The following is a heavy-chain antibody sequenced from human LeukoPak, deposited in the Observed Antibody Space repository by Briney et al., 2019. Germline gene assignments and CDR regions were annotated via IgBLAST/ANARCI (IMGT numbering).Heavy chain of an antibody. D-gene: IGHD3-10*01. CDR3: ARQCGYYGSGSHCPFDY. CDR1: GGSFSGYY. CDR2: INHSGST. Sequence: SETLSLTCAVYGGSFSGYYWSWIRQPPGKGLEWIGEINHSGSTYYNPSLKSRVTISVDTSKNQFSLKLSSVTAADTAVYYCARQCGYYGSGSHCPFDYWGQGTLVTVSS. V-gene: IGHV4-34*01. J-gene: IGHJ4*02.